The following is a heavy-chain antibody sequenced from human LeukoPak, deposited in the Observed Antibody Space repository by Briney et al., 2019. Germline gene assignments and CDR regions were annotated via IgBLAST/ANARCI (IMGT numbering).Heavy chain of an antibody. Sequence: SETLSLTCAVYIDSFTNYYWNWIRQTPGKGLEWIGEVNDSGGTNINPSLRSRVILSVDTSKNQFSLKLISVTAADTAVYYCARTTEGGYTYDYFYYYYMDVWGKGTTVTISS. J-gene: IGHJ6*03. CDR1: IDSFTNYY. V-gene: IGHV4-34*01. D-gene: IGHD5-18*01. CDR2: VNDSGGT. CDR3: ARTTEGGYTYDYFYYYYMDV.